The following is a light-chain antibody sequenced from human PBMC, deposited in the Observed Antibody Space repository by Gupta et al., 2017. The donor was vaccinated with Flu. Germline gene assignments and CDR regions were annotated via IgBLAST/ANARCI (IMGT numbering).Light chain of an antibody. Sequence: DIQMTQSPSSLSASVGDKVTITCRASPGIGNYLAWYQQNAGKPPKLLIYGTSTLQSGVPSRFSGSGSGTDFTLTISSRQPEDFATYYCQNNNRSPITFGGGTKVEIK. J-gene: IGKJ4*01. CDR2: GTS. V-gene: IGKV1-27*01. CDR1: PGIGNY. CDR3: QNNNRSPIT.